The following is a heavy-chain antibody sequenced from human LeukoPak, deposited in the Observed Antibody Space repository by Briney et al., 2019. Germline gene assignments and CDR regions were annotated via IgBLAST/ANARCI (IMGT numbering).Heavy chain of an antibody. V-gene: IGHV1-69*05. CDR1: GGTFSSYA. Sequence: GSSVKVSCKASGGTFSSYAISWVRQAPGQGLEWMGGIIPIFGTANFAQKFQGRVTITTDESTSTAYMELSSLRSEDTAVYYCARDNSSGWDWFDPWGQGTLVTVSS. CDR3: ARDNSSGWDWFDP. J-gene: IGHJ5*02. CDR2: IIPIFGTA. D-gene: IGHD6-19*01.